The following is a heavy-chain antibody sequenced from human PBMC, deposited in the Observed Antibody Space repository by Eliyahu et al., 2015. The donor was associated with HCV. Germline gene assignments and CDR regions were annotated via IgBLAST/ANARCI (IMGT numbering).Heavy chain of an antibody. CDR1: GGTFSTXA. D-gene: IGHD4-23*01. V-gene: IGHV1-69*01. J-gene: IGHJ3*02. CDR2: IIPVSGTP. Sequence: VQLVQSGAEAKKPGSSVKVSCTASGGTFSTXAISWVRQAPGQGLEWMGGIIPVSGTPHYAQKFQGRVTVTADESTSTAYMDLSSLRSEDTAIYFCARGTKGSGGAFDIWGQGTMVTVSS. CDR3: ARGTKGSGGAFDI.